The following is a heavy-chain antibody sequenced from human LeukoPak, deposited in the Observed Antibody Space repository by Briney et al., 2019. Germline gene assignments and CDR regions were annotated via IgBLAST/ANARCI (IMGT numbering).Heavy chain of an antibody. V-gene: IGHV3-74*01. D-gene: IGHD4-11*01. CDR2: INTDGSST. CDR3: TRATTTSFDY. J-gene: IGHJ4*02. Sequence: GGSLRLSCAASGFTFSSYWIHWVRQAPGKGLVWVSRINTDGSSTSHADSVKGRFTISRDNAKNTVFLQMSSLRAEDTAVYYCTRATTTSFDYWGQGSLVTVSS. CDR1: GFTFSSYW.